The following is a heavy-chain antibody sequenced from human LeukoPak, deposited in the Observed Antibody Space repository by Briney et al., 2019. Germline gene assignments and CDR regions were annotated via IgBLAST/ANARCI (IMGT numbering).Heavy chain of an antibody. CDR3: ARDSGYGSGNFDY. CDR2: INYSGRT. J-gene: IGHJ4*02. CDR1: DDSISSNRYF. Sequence: PSETLSLTYTISDDSISSNRYFWAWIRQPPGKGLGWIASINYSGRTYYNPSLMSRLTISVDTTKRQFSLKMTSVTAADTAVYYCARDSGYGSGNFDYWGQGTLVTVSS. V-gene: IGHV4-39*07. D-gene: IGHD3-10*01.